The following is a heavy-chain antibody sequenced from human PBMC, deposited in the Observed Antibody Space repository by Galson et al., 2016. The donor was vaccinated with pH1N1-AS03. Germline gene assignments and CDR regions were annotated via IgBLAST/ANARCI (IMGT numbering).Heavy chain of an antibody. CDR1: GSTTSMFY. Sequence: SETLSLTCDVYGSTTSMFYWNWIRQPPGKGLEWIGDITQSGGTNYSPSLKSRVTISIDTSKRHFSLKLTSLTAADTALYYCATAFPLYESWSGPPPVPHAFDFWGQGTMVTVSA. CDR3: ATAFPLYESWSGPPPVPHAFDF. CDR2: ITQSGGT. V-gene: IGHV4-34*01. J-gene: IGHJ3*01. D-gene: IGHD3-3*01.